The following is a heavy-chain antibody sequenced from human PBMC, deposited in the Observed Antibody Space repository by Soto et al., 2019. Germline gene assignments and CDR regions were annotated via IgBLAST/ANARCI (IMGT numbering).Heavy chain of an antibody. CDR2: ISANSGNT. Sequence: GPSVKVSCKASGYSFTSYAISWVRQAPGQGLEWVGWISANSGNTNYAPKLQDRVTLTTDTSTTTAYMELRSLRSDDTAVYYCARAITIFRVVTPEYWGQGTLVTVSS. CDR1: GYSFTSYA. D-gene: IGHD3-3*02. J-gene: IGHJ4*02. CDR3: ARAITIFRVVTPEY. V-gene: IGHV1-18*01.